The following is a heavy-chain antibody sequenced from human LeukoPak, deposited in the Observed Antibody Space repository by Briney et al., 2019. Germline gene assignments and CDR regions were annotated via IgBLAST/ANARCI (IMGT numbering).Heavy chain of an antibody. CDR1: GPTFRSYG. D-gene: IGHD3-16*01. J-gene: IGHJ6*02. V-gene: IGHV3-33*01. CDR3: AALLGGDGMDV. Sequence: GGSLRLSCVASGPTFRSYGMHWVRQAPGKGLEWVAVIWYDGSNKYYADSVKGRFTISRDNSKITLYLQMNSLRVEDTAVYYCAALLGGDGMDVWGQGTTVIVPS. CDR2: IWYDGSNK.